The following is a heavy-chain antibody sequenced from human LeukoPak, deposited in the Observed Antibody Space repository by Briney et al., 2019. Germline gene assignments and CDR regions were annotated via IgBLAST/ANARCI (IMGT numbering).Heavy chain of an antibody. CDR2: IYHSGSP. D-gene: IGHD1-1*01. V-gene: IGHV4-4*02. CDR1: GVSISSNNW. CDR3: ARVNINNWHSYDY. J-gene: IGHJ4*02. Sequence: SGTLSLTCAVSGVSISSNNWWGWVRQPPGKGLEWIGEIYHSGSPNYNPSLKSRVTISVDKSRNHFSLNLSSVTAADTAVYYCARVNINNWHSYDYWGQGTLVTVSS.